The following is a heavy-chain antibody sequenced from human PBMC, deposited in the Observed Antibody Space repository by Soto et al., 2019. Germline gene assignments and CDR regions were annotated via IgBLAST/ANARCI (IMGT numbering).Heavy chain of an antibody. CDR2: IVVGSGNT. CDR3: AAAVEAHYYYGMDV. CDR1: GFTFTSSA. J-gene: IGHJ6*02. V-gene: IGHV1-58*01. Sequence: QMQLVQSGPEVKKPGTSVKVSCKASGFTFTSSAVQWVRQARGQRLEWIGWIVVGSGNTNYAQKFQERVTITRDMSXSTAYMELSSLRSEDTAVYYCAAAVEAHYYYGMDVWGQGTTVTVSS. D-gene: IGHD2-15*01.